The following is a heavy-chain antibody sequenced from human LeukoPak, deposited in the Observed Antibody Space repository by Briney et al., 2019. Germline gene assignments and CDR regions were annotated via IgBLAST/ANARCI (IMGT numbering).Heavy chain of an antibody. CDR1: GFTFSKAW. Sequence: GSLRLSCQASGFTFSKAWMGWVRQAPGKGREWVGRIKRKTEGGTTDYAAPVKGRFTISRDDSKNTLYLQMNSLKTEDTAVYYCTTDEIPYDILTGSYLKDFDYWGQGTLVTVSS. J-gene: IGHJ4*02. CDR3: TTDEIPYDILTGSYLKDFDY. CDR2: IKRKTEGGTT. D-gene: IGHD3-9*01. V-gene: IGHV3-15*01.